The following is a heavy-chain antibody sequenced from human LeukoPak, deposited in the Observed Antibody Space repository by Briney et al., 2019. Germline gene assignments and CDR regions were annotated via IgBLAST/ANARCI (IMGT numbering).Heavy chain of an antibody. Sequence: ASVKVSCKASGYTFTSYGISWVRQAPGQGLEWMGRIIPILGIANYAQKFQGRVTITADKSTSTAYMELSSLRSEDTAVYYCARDSTHRWELPWFDPWGQGTLVTVSS. CDR3: ARDSTHRWELPWFDP. J-gene: IGHJ5*02. CDR1: GYTFTSYG. CDR2: IIPILGIA. D-gene: IGHD1-26*01. V-gene: IGHV1-69*04.